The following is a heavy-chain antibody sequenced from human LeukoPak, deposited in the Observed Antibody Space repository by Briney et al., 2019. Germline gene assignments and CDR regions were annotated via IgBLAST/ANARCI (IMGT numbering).Heavy chain of an antibody. CDR2: INPNSGGT. V-gene: IGHV1-2*02. Sequence: ASVKVSCKASGYSFTGYYMHWVRQAPGQGLEWMGWINPNSGGTNYAQKFQGRVTMTRDTSICTAYMDLSRLTSDDTAVYYCARVSSGYNRSFDYWGQGTLVTVSS. J-gene: IGHJ4*02. CDR3: ARVSSGYNRSFDY. CDR1: GYSFTGYY. D-gene: IGHD3-22*01.